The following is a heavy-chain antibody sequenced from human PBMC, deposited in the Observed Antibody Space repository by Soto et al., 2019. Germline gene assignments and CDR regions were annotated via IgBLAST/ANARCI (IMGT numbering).Heavy chain of an antibody. CDR1: GYTFTGYY. D-gene: IGHD2-21*01. J-gene: IGHJ6*02. V-gene: IGHV1-2*02. Sequence: ASVNVSCKASGYTFTGYYMHWARQAPGQGLEWMGWINPNSGGTNYAQKFQGRVTMTRDTSISTAYMELSRLRSDDTAVYYCARVAGFLFYHYYGMDFWGQGSTVTVSS. CDR2: INPNSGGT. CDR3: ARVAGFLFYHYYGMDF.